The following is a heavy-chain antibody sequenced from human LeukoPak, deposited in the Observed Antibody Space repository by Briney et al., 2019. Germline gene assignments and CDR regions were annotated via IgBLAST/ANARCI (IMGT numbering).Heavy chain of an antibody. CDR1: GYIFTSYA. V-gene: IGHV1-18*01. J-gene: IGHJ6*03. CDR2: ISAYNGNT. CDR3: ARDENYYYMDV. Sequence: ASVKVSCKASGYIFTSYAMNWVRQAPGQGLEWMGWISAYNGNTNYAQKLQGRVTMTTDTSTSTAYMELRSLRSGDTAVYYCARDENYYYMDVWGKGTTVTVSS.